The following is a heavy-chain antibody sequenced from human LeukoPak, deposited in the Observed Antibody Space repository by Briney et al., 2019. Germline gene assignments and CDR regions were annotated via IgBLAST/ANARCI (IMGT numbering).Heavy chain of an antibody. Sequence: PGGSLRLSCTVSGFTFSSYWMSWVRQAPGKGLEWVANIKQDGGERFYVDSVKGRFTISRDNAKNSLYLQMNSLRVEDTAVYYCAREDHSNYNSWGQGTLVTVSS. J-gene: IGHJ5*02. D-gene: IGHD4-11*01. CDR1: GFTFSSYW. V-gene: IGHV3-7*01. CDR3: AREDHSNYNS. CDR2: IKQDGGER.